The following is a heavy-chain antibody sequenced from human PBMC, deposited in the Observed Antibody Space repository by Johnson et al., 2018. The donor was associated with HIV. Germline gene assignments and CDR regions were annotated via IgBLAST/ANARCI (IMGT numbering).Heavy chain of an antibody. CDR3: TREGGNGQAFDI. J-gene: IGHJ3*02. D-gene: IGHD2-8*01. V-gene: IGHV3-64*01. Sequence: VQLVESEGDLVQPGKSLRLSCAASGFTFSSYDMHWVRQAPGKGLEYVSGFGADGESTYYANSVKGRFTVSRDNSKNTLYLQMGRLRSDDTALYFCTREGGNGQAFDIWGQGTWVTVSS. CDR1: GFTFSSYD. CDR2: FGADGEST.